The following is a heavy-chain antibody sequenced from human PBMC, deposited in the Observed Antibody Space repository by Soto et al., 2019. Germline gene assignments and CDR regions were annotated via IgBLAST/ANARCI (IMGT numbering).Heavy chain of an antibody. CDR1: GYTFSSYE. D-gene: IGHD3-22*01. V-gene: IGHV1-8*01. Sequence: QVQLVQSGAEVKKPGASVKVSCKASGYTFSSYEINWVRQATGQGLEWMGWMNPNSGNTGYAQKFQGRVTMTRNTSISTAYMELSSLRSEDTAIYYCARLRYDSSGYYQGNWFDPWGQGTLVTVSS. CDR3: ARLRYDSSGYYQGNWFDP. CDR2: MNPNSGNT. J-gene: IGHJ5*02.